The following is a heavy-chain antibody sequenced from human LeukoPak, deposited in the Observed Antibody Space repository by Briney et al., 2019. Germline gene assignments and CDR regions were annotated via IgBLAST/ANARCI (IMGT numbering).Heavy chain of an antibody. CDR3: ARRSGSSPFDY. CDR1: GGSISSNSYY. CDR2: IYYSGST. Sequence: SETLSLTCAVSGGSISSNSYYWGWIRQPPGKGLKWIGNIYYSGSTYYNPFLKSRVTISVDTSKNQFSLKLSSVTAADTAVYYCARRSGSSPFDYWGQGTLVTVSS. V-gene: IGHV4-39*01. D-gene: IGHD3-10*01. J-gene: IGHJ4*02.